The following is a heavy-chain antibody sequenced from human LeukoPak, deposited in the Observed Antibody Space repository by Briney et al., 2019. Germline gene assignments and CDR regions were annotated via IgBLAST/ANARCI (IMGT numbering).Heavy chain of an antibody. CDR3: AKPKTDTAMGWDAFDI. D-gene: IGHD5-18*01. Sequence: PGGSLRLSCAASGFTFSSYGMHWVRQAPGKGLEWVAVISFDERNKYYADSVKGRFTISRDNSKNTLDLQMNSLRAEDTAVYYCAKPKTDTAMGWDAFDIWGQGTMVTVSS. J-gene: IGHJ3*02. CDR2: ISFDERNK. CDR1: GFTFSSYG. V-gene: IGHV3-30*18.